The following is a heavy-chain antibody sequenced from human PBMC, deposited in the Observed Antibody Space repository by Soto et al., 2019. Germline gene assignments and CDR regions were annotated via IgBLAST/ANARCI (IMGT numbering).Heavy chain of an antibody. CDR1: EFAFSSYW. CDR2: IRKDGSQR. V-gene: IGHV3-7*05. D-gene: IGHD6-25*01. J-gene: IGHJ3*02. Sequence: EVQLVESGGGLVQPGGSLTLSCAASEFAFSSYWMTWVRQAPGKGLEWVANIRKDGSQRSYLDSVRGRFTISRDNSKNSLYLQINTLISYYTSLYFFSIYVSPGSSGLYFDAFDMWGQGTMVTVSS. CDR3: SIYVSPGSSGLYFDAFDM.